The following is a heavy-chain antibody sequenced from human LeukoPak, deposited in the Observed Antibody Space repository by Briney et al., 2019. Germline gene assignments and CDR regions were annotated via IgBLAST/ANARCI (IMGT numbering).Heavy chain of an antibody. V-gene: IGHV3-48*02. J-gene: IGHJ4*02. Sequence: GGSLRLSCAASGFTFSSYSMNWVRQAPGKGLEWVSYISSSSSTIYYADSVKGRFTISRDNAKNSLYLQMNSLRDEDTAVYYRARKRDYYDSSGYYQIFDYWGQGTLVTVSS. D-gene: IGHD3-22*01. CDR1: GFTFSSYS. CDR3: ARKRDYYDSSGYYQIFDY. CDR2: ISSSSSTI.